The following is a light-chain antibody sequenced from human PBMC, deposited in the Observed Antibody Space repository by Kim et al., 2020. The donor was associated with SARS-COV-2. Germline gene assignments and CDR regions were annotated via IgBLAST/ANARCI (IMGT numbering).Light chain of an antibody. CDR3: QAWDRTTVV. CDR1: KLGDKY. J-gene: IGLJ2*01. Sequence: SYELTQPPSVSVSPGQTASIPCSGDKLGDKYACWYQQKPGQSPVSVIYQDSKRPSGIPERFSGSNSGNTATLTISGTQAMDEADYYCQAWDRTTVVFGGG. V-gene: IGLV3-1*01. CDR2: QDS.